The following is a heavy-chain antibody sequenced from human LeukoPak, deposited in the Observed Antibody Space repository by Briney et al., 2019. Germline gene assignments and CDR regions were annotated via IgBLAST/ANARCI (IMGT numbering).Heavy chain of an antibody. CDR2: IYYSGST. J-gene: IGHJ3*02. CDR1: GGSISSYY. Sequence: PSETLSLTCTVSGGSISSYYWSWIRQPPGKGLEWIGYIYYSGSTNYNPSLKSRVTISVDTSKNQFSLKLSSVTAADTAVYSCARSRGYLYDAFDIWGQGTMVTVSS. D-gene: IGHD2-15*01. CDR3: ARSRGYLYDAFDI. V-gene: IGHV4-59*01.